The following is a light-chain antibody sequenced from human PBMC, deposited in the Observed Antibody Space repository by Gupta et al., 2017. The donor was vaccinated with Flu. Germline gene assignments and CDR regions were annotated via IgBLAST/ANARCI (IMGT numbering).Light chain of an antibody. V-gene: IGLV2-11*01. CDR1: SSDVGGYNY. CDR3: CSDAGSDTLV. CDR2: DVT. J-gene: IGLJ2*01. Sequence: SVTISCTGTSSDVGGYNYVSCYQPPPAKPHNLMIYDVTERPAGVPARFSASKSGNTASLTISGRPAEEEADYYCCSDAGSDTLVFGGGTKLTVL.